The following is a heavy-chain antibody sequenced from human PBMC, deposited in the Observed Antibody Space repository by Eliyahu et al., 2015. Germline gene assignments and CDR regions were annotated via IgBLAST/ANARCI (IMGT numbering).Heavy chain of an antibody. CDR2: TIYNGNT. CDR1: GGSITDYIHF. J-gene: IGHJ4*02. D-gene: IGHD3-10*01. CDR3: ARQERGSESVYYFDK. V-gene: IGHV4-39*07. Sequence: QLQLQESGPGLVKPSETLSLTCSVSGGSITDYIHFWGWIRQPPGKGLEWIGSTIYNGNTYYSPSLKSRVTVSLDTSKNQFSLRLSSVTAADTAVYHCARQERGSESVYYFDKWGQGTMVTVSS.